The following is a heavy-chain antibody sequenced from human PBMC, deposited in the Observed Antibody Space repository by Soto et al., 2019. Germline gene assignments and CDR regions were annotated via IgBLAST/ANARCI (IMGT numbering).Heavy chain of an antibody. Sequence: GGSLRPSCAASGFTFSSYAMSWVRQAPGKGLEWVSAISGSGGSTYYADSVKGRFTISRDNSKNTLYLQMNSLGAEDTAVYYCAKEAVRELELLQDFDYWGQGTLVTVSS. J-gene: IGHJ4*02. CDR3: AKEAVRELELLQDFDY. CDR1: GFTFSSYA. CDR2: ISGSGGST. D-gene: IGHD1-7*01. V-gene: IGHV3-23*01.